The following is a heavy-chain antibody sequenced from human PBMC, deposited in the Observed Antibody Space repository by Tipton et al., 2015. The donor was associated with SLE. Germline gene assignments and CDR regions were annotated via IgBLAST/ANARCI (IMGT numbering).Heavy chain of an antibody. J-gene: IGHJ4*02. D-gene: IGHD6-13*01. CDR1: GGTFSSYA. CDR2: IIPIFGTA. V-gene: IGHV1-69*01. CDR3: ARGGSGQQLVHTPPFDY. Sequence: QLVQSGAEVKKPGSSVKVSCKASGGTFSSYAISWVRQAPGQGLEWMGGIIPIFGTANYAQKFQGRVTITADESTSIAYMELSSLRSEDTAVYYCARGGSGQQLVHTPPFDYWGQGTLVTVSS.